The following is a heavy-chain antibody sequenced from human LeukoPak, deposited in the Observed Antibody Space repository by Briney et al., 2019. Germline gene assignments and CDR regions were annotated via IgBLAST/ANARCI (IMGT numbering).Heavy chain of an antibody. V-gene: IGHV1-46*01. Sequence: GASVKVSCKASGYTFTSYYMHWVRQAPGQGLEWMGIINPSGGSTSYAQKFQGRVTMTRDTSTSTVYMELSSLRSEDTAVYYCATGGEGSNSWYSHYFDYWGQGSQVTVSS. D-gene: IGHD2-21*01. CDR3: ATGGEGSNSWYSHYFDY. J-gene: IGHJ4*02. CDR1: GYTFTSYY. CDR2: INPSGGST.